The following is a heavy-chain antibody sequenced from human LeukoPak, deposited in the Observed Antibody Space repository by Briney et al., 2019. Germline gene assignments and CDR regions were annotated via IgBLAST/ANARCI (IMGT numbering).Heavy chain of an antibody. J-gene: IGHJ5*02. CDR2: IIPIFGTA. Sequence: ASVKVSCKASGGTFSSYAISWVRQAPGQGLEWMGGIIPIFGTANYAQKLQGRVTMTTDTSTSTAYMELRSLRSDDTAVYYCARAYSYQDWFDPWGQGTLVTVSS. CDR1: GGTFSSYA. CDR3: ARAYSYQDWFDP. V-gene: IGHV1-69*05. D-gene: IGHD1-26*01.